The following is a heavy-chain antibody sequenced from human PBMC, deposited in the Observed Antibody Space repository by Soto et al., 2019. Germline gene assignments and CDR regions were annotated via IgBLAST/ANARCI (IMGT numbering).Heavy chain of an antibody. CDR2: INTGNGNT. D-gene: IGHD7-27*01. CDR3: ARDFNWAFDV. J-gene: IGHJ3*01. Sequence: QVQVLQSGAEVKRPGAAVKVPCKASGYTFTTNAMHWVRQAPGQGLEWMGWINTGNGNTKSSQKFQGRIIITRDTSASTASMELSSLTVEDTAVYYCARDFNWAFDVWGQGTVVNVSS. CDR1: GYTFTTNA. V-gene: IGHV1-3*04.